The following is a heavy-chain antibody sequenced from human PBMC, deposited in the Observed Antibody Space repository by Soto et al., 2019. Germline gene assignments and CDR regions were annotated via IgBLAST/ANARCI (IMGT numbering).Heavy chain of an antibody. CDR2: ISGSGGNT. D-gene: IGHD5-12*01. Sequence: EVQLLESGGGLAQPGGSLRLSCAASGFIFSSYAMTWVRQAPGKGLEWVSTISGSGGNTYHADSVKGRFTISRDNSKNPLYLQMNSLRAEVSAIYYCAQDWSIGYDWGFFAYWGQGTRVTVSS. J-gene: IGHJ4*02. V-gene: IGHV3-23*01. CDR3: AQDWSIGYDWGFFAY. CDR1: GFIFSSYA.